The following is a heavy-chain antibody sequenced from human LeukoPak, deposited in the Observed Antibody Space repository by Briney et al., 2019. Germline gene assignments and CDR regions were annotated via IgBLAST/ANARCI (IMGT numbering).Heavy chain of an antibody. Sequence: GGSLRLSCAASEFTFSSYAMNWVRQAPGKGLEWVSAISGSGGNTYYADSVKGRFTISRDSSKTTLYLQMNSLRAEDTAVYYCARGYSSGPLFDYWGQGTLVTVSS. D-gene: IGHD3-22*01. CDR3: ARGYSSGPLFDY. J-gene: IGHJ4*02. CDR2: ISGSGGNT. CDR1: EFTFSSYA. V-gene: IGHV3-23*01.